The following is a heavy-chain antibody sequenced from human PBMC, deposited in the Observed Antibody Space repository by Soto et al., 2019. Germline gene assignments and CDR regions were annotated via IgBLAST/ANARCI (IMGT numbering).Heavy chain of an antibody. CDR2: IIPIFGTA. J-gene: IGHJ4*02. D-gene: IGHD5-12*01. CDR1: GGTFSSYA. CDR3: ASKYSGYDLYYFDY. Sequence: SVKVSCKASGGTFSSYAISWVRQAPGQGLEWMGGIIPIFGTANYAQKFQGRATITADESTSTAYMELSSLRSEDTAVYYCASKYSGYDLYYFDYWGQGTLVTVSS. V-gene: IGHV1-69*13.